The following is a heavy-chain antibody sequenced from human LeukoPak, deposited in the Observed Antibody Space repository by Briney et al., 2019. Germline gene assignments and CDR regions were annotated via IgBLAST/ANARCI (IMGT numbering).Heavy chain of an antibody. CDR2: ISGSGGST. Sequence: AGSLRLSCAASGFTFSSYAMSWVRQAPGKGLEWVSAISGSGGSTYYADSVKGRFTISRDNSKNTLYLQMNSLRAEDTAVYYCAKDRGYSSSSGWFDPWGQGTLVTVSS. J-gene: IGHJ5*02. D-gene: IGHD6-13*01. CDR3: AKDRGYSSSSGWFDP. CDR1: GFTFSSYA. V-gene: IGHV3-23*01.